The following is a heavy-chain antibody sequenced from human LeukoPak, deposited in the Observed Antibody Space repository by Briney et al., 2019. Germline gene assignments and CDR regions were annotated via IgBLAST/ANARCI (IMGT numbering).Heavy chain of an antibody. V-gene: IGHV3-66*01. J-gene: IGHJ4*02. CDR3: TRGGSVPATRSFDY. CDR2: IYSGGTT. D-gene: IGHD6-19*01. CDR1: GFTVSSDY. Sequence: PGGSLRLSCSASGFTVSSDYMSWVRQAPGKGLAWLSVIYSGGTTYYADSVKGRFTISRDNSKNTVYLQMNSLRAEDTAVYYCTRGGSVPATRSFDYWGQGTLVTVSS.